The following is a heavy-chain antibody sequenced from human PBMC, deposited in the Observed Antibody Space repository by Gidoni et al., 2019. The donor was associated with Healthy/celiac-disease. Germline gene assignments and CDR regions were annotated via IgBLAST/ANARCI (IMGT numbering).Heavy chain of an antibody. CDR2: IIGSGSNT. V-gene: IGHV3-23*01. Sequence: EVQLWEDGGGWGQPGGSMRFSCAASGFTFSVYVMSWVRQAPGKGLEWVSAIIGSGSNTYYADSVKGRFTLSRDNSKNTLYLQMNNLRAEDTAVYYCAKDQDYYDSSGYSRYFDYWGQGTRVTVSS. D-gene: IGHD3-22*01. J-gene: IGHJ4*02. CDR3: AKDQDYYDSSGYSRYFDY. CDR1: GFTFSVYV.